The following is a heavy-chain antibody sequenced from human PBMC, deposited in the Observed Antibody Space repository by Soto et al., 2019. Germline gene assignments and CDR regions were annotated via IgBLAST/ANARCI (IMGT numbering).Heavy chain of an antibody. Sequence: QLQLQESGPGLVKPSETLSLTCPVSGGSISGSSYYWGWIRQPPGQGLEWIGSIYYTGSTYYNPSRKSTVTISVDTSKNQFSLKLSSVTAADTAVYYCARHPGVYNGFDPWGQGTLVTVSS. CDR1: GGSISGSSYY. V-gene: IGHV4-39*01. J-gene: IGHJ5*02. CDR2: IYYTGST. CDR3: ARHPGVYNGFDP. D-gene: IGHD2-8*01.